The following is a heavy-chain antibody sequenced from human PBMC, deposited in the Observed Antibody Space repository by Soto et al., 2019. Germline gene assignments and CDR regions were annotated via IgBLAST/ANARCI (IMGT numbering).Heavy chain of an antibody. D-gene: IGHD3-3*01. CDR3: ARERETYYDFWSGPSLTYYYYGMDV. V-gene: IGHV3-21*01. CDR1: GFTFSSYS. J-gene: IGHJ6*02. CDR2: ISSSSSYI. Sequence: GGSLRLSCAASGFTFSSYSMNWVRQAPGKGLEWVSSISSSSSYIYYADSVKGRFTISRDNAKNSLYLQMNSLRAEDTAVYYCARERETYYDFWSGPSLTYYYYGMDVWGQGTTVTVSS.